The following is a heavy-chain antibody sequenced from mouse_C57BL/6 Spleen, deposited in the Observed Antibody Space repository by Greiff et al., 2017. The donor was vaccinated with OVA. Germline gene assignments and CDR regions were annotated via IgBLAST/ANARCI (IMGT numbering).Heavy chain of an antibody. CDR2: IGPSDSYT. Sequence: QVQLQQPGAELVMPGASVKLSCKASGYTFTSYWMHWVKQRPGQGLEWIGEIGPSDSYTNYNQKFKGKSTLTVDKSSSTAYMQLRSLTSEDSAVYYCARYYCGSSYRYFDVWGTGTTVTVSS. CDR1: GYTFTSYW. V-gene: IGHV1-69*01. CDR3: ARYYCGSSYRYFDV. J-gene: IGHJ1*03. D-gene: IGHD1-1*01.